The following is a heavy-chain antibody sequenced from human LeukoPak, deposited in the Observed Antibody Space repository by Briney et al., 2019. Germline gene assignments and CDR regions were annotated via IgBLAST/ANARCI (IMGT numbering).Heavy chain of an antibody. J-gene: IGHJ3*02. CDR1: GGSFSVYY. CDR2: INHSGIT. D-gene: IGHD3-10*01. Sequence: SETLSLTCAVYGGSFSVYYWSWIRQPPGKGLEWIGEINHSGITSYNPSLKSRVTISVDTSKNQFSLKLSSVTAADTAVYYCASGNYYDIWGQGTMVTVSS. CDR3: ASGNYYDI. V-gene: IGHV4-34*01.